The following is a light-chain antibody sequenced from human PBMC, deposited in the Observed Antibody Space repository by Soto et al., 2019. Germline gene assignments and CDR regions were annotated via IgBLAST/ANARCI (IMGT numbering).Light chain of an antibody. CDR3: SSFTSGSTL. CDR2: EVS. CDR1: SSDVGGYNY. V-gene: IGLV2-14*01. Sequence: QSVLTQPASVSGSPGQSITISCTGTSSDVGGYNYVSWYQQHPGKAPKLMIYEVSNRPSGVSNRFSGSKSGNTASLTISGIQAEDEADYYCSSFTSGSTLFGTGTKLTVL. J-gene: IGLJ1*01.